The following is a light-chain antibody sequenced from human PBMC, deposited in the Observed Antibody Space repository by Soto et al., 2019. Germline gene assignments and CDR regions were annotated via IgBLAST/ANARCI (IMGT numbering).Light chain of an antibody. CDR2: DVS. CDR1: SSDVGGYNY. Sequence: QSALTQPASVSGSPGQSITISCTGTSSDVGGYNYVSWYQQHPGKDPKLMIYDVSNRPSGVSNRFSGSKSGNTASLTISGLQAEDEADYYCSSYTSSSTLVFGPGTKVTVL. CDR3: SSYTSSSTLV. J-gene: IGLJ1*01. V-gene: IGLV2-14*01.